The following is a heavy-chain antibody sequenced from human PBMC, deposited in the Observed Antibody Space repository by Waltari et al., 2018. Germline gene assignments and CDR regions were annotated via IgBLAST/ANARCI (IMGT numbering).Heavy chain of an antibody. Sequence: QLQLQESGPGLVKPSETLSLTCTVSGGYISSNSYYWGWIRQPPGKGLEWIGSIYYRGSTFYNPSLRSRVTIAVDMSENQFSLKLSSVTAADTAVYYCARLPTYYSGSGSYYPGYFDYWGQGTLVTVSS. J-gene: IGHJ4*02. V-gene: IGHV4-39*01. D-gene: IGHD3-10*01. CDR2: IYYRGST. CDR1: GGYISSNSYY. CDR3: ARLPTYYSGSGSYYPGYFDY.